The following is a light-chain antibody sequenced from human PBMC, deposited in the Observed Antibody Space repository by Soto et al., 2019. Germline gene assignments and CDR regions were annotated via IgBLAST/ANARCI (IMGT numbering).Light chain of an antibody. CDR1: SSDVGGYNY. Sequence: QSALTQPRSVSGSPGQSVTISCTGTSSDVGGYNYVSWYQQHPGKAPKLMIYEVNNRPSGVSNRFSGSKSGNTASLIISGLQTEDEAEYYCSAYTTTSALIFGTGTKLTVL. CDR3: SAYTTTSALI. CDR2: EVN. J-gene: IGLJ1*01. V-gene: IGLV2-14*01.